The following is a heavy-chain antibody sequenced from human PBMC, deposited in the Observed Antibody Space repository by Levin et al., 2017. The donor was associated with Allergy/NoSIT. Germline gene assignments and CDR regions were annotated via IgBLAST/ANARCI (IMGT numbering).Heavy chain of an antibody. Sequence: GGSLRLSCAASGFTFSSYWMSWVRQAPGKGLEWVANIKQDGSEKYYVDSVKGRFTISRDNAKNSLYLQMNSLRAEDTAVYYCASTVTMVRGVIIDYYYYGMDVWGQGTTVTVSS. CDR1: GFTFSSYW. CDR3: ASTVTMVRGVIIDYYYYGMDV. D-gene: IGHD3-10*01. J-gene: IGHJ6*02. V-gene: IGHV3-7*01. CDR2: IKQDGSEK.